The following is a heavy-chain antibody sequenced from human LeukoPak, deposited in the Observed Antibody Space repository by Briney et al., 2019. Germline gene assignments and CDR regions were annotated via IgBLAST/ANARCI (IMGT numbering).Heavy chain of an antibody. D-gene: IGHD5-12*01. V-gene: IGHV1-2*02. CDR2: INPNSGGT. CDR3: ARGRSGYDSNDY. CDR1: GYTFTGYY. J-gene: IGHJ4*02. Sequence: VASVKVSCKASGYTFTGYYMHWVRQAPGQGLEWVGWINPNSGGTNYAQKFQGRVTMTRDTSISTAYMELSRLRSDDTAVYYCARGRSGYDSNDYWGQGTLVTVSS.